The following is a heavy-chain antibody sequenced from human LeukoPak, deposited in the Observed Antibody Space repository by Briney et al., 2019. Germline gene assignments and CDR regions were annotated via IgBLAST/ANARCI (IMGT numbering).Heavy chain of an antibody. J-gene: IGHJ4*02. Sequence: GASVKVSCKASGYTYTGYYMLLVRQAPGQGLEWMGWINPNSGGTNYAQKFQGRVTMTRDTSISTAYMELSRLRSDDTAVYYCARSPIVVVPAAIDYWGQGTLVTVSS. CDR3: ARSPIVVVPAAIDY. D-gene: IGHD2-2*01. V-gene: IGHV1-2*02. CDR2: INPNSGGT. CDR1: GYTYTGYY.